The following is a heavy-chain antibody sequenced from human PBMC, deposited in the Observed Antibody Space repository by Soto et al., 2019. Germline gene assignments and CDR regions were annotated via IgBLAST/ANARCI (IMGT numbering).Heavy chain of an antibody. D-gene: IGHD6-13*01. CDR3: ATSTQQLVQGVYYYGMDV. CDR1: GFTFSSYW. Sequence: EVQLVESGGGLVQPGGSLRLSCAASGFTFSSYWMHWVRQAPGKGLVWVSRINSDGSSTSYADSVKGRFTISRDNAKNTLYLQMSSLRAEDTAVYYCATSTQQLVQGVYYYGMDVWGQGTTVTVSS. V-gene: IGHV3-74*01. J-gene: IGHJ6*02. CDR2: INSDGSST.